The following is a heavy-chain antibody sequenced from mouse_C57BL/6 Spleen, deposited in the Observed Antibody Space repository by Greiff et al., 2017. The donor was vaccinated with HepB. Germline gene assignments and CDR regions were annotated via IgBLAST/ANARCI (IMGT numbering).Heavy chain of an antibody. CDR3: ASPYSNSYAMDY. CDR2: INPSSGYT. D-gene: IGHD2-5*01. V-gene: IGHV1-7*01. Sequence: QVQLQQSGAELAKPGASVKLSCKASGYTFTSYWMHWVKQRPGQGLEWIGYINPSSGYTKYNQKFKDKATLTADKSSSTAYMQPSSLTYEDSAVYYCASPYSNSYAMDYWGQGTSVTVSS. J-gene: IGHJ4*01. CDR1: GYTFTSYW.